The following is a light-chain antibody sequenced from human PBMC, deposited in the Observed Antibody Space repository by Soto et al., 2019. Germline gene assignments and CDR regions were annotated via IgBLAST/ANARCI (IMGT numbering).Light chain of an antibody. V-gene: IGKV1-27*01. CDR1: QSISNY. Sequence: EIQMTQSPSSLSASVGERVTITCRASQSISNYLAWYQQKPGKVPTLLIYSASTLQSGVPARFSGSGSGTDFIITISSLQPEDVAIYYCQQFKIAPHTFGEGTKVEI. CDR3: QQFKIAPHT. J-gene: IGKJ4*01. CDR2: SAS.